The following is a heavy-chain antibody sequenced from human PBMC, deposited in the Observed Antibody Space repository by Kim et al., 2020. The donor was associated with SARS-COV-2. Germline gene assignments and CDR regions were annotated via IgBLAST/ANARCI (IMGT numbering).Heavy chain of an antibody. J-gene: IGHJ3*02. CDR2: IYPGDYDT. Sequence: GESLKISCKGSGYSFTSYWIGWVRQMPGKGLEWMGIIYPGDYDTRYSPSFQGQVTIAADKSISTAYLQWSSLKASDAAMYYCARGGYCGGDCYSWDAFDIWGQGTMVTVSS. V-gene: IGHV5-51*01. D-gene: IGHD2-21*02. CDR1: GYSFTSYW. CDR3: ARGGYCGGDCYSWDAFDI.